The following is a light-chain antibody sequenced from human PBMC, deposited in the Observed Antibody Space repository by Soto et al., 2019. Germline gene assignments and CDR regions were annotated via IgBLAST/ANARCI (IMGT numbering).Light chain of an antibody. CDR2: EGS. V-gene: IGLV2-23*01. CDR3: CSYASSSTYV. J-gene: IGLJ1*01. CDR1: SSDVGHYNL. Sequence: QSALTQPASVSGSPGQSITISCTGTSSDVGHYNLVSWYQHDPGKAPKLLIYEGSKRPSGVSDRFSGSKSGNTASLTISGLQAEDEADYYCCSYASSSTYVFGTGTKLTVL.